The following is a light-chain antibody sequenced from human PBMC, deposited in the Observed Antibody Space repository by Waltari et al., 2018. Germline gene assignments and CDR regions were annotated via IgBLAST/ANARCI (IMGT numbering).Light chain of an antibody. Sequence: EVVMTQSPATLSVSPGERVTLSCRTSQSVNRFVAWYQQKPGQAPSLLIYGASTRATGSPARCSGSGSGTEFTLTISSLQSDDFAVYYCQQYNDWPPLTFGGGTKLEIK. CDR1: QSVNRF. CDR3: QQYNDWPPLT. J-gene: IGKJ4*01. V-gene: IGKV3-15*01. CDR2: GAS.